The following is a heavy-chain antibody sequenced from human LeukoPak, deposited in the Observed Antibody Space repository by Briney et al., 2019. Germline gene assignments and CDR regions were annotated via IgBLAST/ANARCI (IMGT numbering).Heavy chain of an antibody. CDR2: ISGSADIT. CDR1: GFIFSSYA. V-gene: IGHV3-23*01. Sequence: GGSLRLSCAASGFIFSSYAMSWVRQAPGKGLEWVLGISGSADITDYADSVKGRFTISRDNSKNTLYLQMNSLRAEDTAVYYCAKDLYYFGSGSHDYWGQGTLVTVSS. D-gene: IGHD3-10*01. CDR3: AKDLYYFGSGSHDY. J-gene: IGHJ4*02.